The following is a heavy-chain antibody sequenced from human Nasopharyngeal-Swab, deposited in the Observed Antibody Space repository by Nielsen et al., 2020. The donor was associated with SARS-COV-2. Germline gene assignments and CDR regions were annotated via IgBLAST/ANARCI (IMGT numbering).Heavy chain of an antibody. CDR3: ARATWSGYSLGWFDP. D-gene: IGHD3-3*01. CDR2: IYYSGST. J-gene: IGHJ5*02. Sequence: CQAPAKGLEWIGSIYYSGSTNYNPSLKSRVTISVDTSKNQFSLKLSSVTATDTAVYYCARATWSGYSLGWFDPWGQGTLVTVSS. V-gene: IGHV4-39*07.